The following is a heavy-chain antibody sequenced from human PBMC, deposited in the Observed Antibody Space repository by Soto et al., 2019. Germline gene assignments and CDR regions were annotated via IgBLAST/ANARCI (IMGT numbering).Heavy chain of an antibody. CDR3: AHRSIAARPNNAFDI. D-gene: IGHD6-6*01. V-gene: IGHV2-5*02. CDR2: IYWDDDK. CDR1: GFSLSTSGVG. J-gene: IGHJ3*02. Sequence: QITLKESGPTLVKPTQTLTLTCTFSGFSLSTSGVGVGWIRQPPGKALEWLALIYWDDDKRYSPSLKRRLTITKNTSKNQVVLTMTNMDPVDTATYYCAHRSIAARPNNAFDIWGQGTMVTVSS.